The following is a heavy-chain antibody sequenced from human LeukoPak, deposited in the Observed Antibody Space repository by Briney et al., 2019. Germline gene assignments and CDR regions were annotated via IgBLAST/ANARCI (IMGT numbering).Heavy chain of an antibody. V-gene: IGHV3-23*01. J-gene: IGHJ4*02. CDR2: ITTSDGNT. Sequence: PGGSLRLSCAASGFTFSSYTMSWVRQAPGKGLEWVSTITTSDGNTYYADSVKGRFTVSRDNSKNTLYLQMNSLRAGDTAVYYCARDGYSSSWYEGALFDYWGQGTLVTVSS. D-gene: IGHD6-13*01. CDR1: GFTFSSYT. CDR3: ARDGYSSSWYEGALFDY.